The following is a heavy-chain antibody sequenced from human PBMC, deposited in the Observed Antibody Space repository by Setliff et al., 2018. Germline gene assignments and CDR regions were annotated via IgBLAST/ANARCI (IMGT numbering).Heavy chain of an antibody. CDR1: CGSINNGSYY. CDR3: ARGRLGTRGWWELLGLDY. Sequence: PSETLFLTCTVPCGSINNGSYYWSWNRQPAGKGLEWIGHIYTTGNTNYNPSLKSRVTTSLDTSKNQFSLELSSATAADTAMDYCARGRLGTRGWWELLGLDYWGQGILVTVSS. CDR2: IYTTGNT. D-gene: IGHD1-26*01. J-gene: IGHJ4*02. V-gene: IGHV4-61*09.